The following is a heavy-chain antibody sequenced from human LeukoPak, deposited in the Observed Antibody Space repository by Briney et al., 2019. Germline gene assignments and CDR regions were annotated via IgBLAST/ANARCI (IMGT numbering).Heavy chain of an antibody. J-gene: IGHJ4*02. CDR3: VRGTTGDS. V-gene: IGHV4-59*08. CDR1: GDYISSYY. D-gene: IGHD3-16*01. CDR2: ISDSGST. Sequence: SETLSLTCTVSGDYISSYYWSWIRQPPGKGLEWIGYISDSGSTNYNPSLRSRVTASVDTSKNQFSLKLSSVTAAGTAVYYCVRGTTGDSWGQGTQVTVSS.